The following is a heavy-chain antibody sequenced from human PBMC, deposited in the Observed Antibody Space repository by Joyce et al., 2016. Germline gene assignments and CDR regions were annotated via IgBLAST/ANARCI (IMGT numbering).Heavy chain of an antibody. CDR2: VDSDGSGT. Sequence: EVQLVESGGGLLQPGGSLRLSCAASGFTFTNYWMHWVRQAPGKGLVGVALVDSDGSGTSYADSVKGRFTISRDNAKNMVYLQMNSLRIEDMAVYYCGSVFEYWGRGALVTVSS. CDR3: GSVFEY. J-gene: IGHJ4*02. CDR1: GFTFTNYW. V-gene: IGHV3-74*01.